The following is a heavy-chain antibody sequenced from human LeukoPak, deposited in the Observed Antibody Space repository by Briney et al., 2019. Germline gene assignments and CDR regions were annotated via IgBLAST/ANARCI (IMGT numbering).Heavy chain of an antibody. V-gene: IGHV3-23*01. D-gene: IGHD4-11*01. CDR2: ISRSGDNP. CDR3: AKGYSNPSHFDY. J-gene: IGHJ4*02. CDR1: GFSFNSYA. Sequence: QAGGSLRLSCAASGFSFNSYAMSWVRQAPGKGLEWVSTISRSGDNPYYADSVKGRFTIPRDNSKSTLYLQMNSLRVEDTAVYFCAKGYSNPSHFDYWGQGTLVAVSS.